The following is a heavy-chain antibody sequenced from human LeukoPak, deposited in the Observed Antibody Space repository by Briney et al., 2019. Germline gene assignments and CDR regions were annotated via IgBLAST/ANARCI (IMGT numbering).Heavy chain of an antibody. CDR2: IADDGSNK. D-gene: IGHD1-26*01. Sequence: PGGSLRLSCAASGFTFSSYAMHWVRQAPGKGLKWVAVIADDGSNKYYADSVKGRFTISRDNSNNTLYLQMNSLRADDTAVYYCARVHGESGSYVGYWGQGTLVTVSS. J-gene: IGHJ4*02. V-gene: IGHV3-30*04. CDR3: ARVHGESGSYVGY. CDR1: GFTFSSYA.